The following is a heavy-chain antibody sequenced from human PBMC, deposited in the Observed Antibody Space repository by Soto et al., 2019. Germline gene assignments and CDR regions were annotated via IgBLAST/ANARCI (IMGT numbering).Heavy chain of an antibody. Sequence: ASVKVSCKASGYTFTSYDINWVRQATGQGLEWVGWMNPNSGNTGYAQKFQGRVTMTRNTSISTAYMELSSLRSEDTAVYYCASSPLPSTLTYYYYMDVWGKGTTVTVS. CDR2: MNPNSGNT. J-gene: IGHJ6*03. V-gene: IGHV1-8*01. CDR1: GYTFTSYD. CDR3: ASSPLPSTLTYYYYMDV.